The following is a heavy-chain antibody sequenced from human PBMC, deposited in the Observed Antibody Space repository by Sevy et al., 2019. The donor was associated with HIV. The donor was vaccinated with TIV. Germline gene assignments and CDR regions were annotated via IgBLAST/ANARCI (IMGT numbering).Heavy chain of an antibody. D-gene: IGHD5-12*01. V-gene: IGHV4-59*01. Sequence: SETLSLTCSVSGGPISSYYWSWIRQPPGKRLEWIGYIHYSGSTNYNPSLNSRLTISVDTSKNQFSLRLTSVTAADTAVYYCARAPPVRSGDDSLNWFDPGARESWSPSPQ. CDR2: IHYSGST. CDR3: ARAPPVRSGDDSLNWFDP. CDR1: GGPISSYY. J-gene: IGHJ5*02.